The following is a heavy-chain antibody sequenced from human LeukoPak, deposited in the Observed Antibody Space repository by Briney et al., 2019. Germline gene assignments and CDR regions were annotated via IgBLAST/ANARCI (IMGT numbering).Heavy chain of an antibody. J-gene: IGHJ5*02. Sequence: GASVKVSCKVSGYTLTELSMHWVRQAPGKGLEWMGGFDPEDGETIYAQKFQGRVTMTEDTSTDTAYMELSSLRSEDTAVYYCATVDCSSTSCPWSQENWFDPWGQGTLVTVSS. CDR2: FDPEDGET. V-gene: IGHV1-24*01. D-gene: IGHD2-2*01. CDR3: ATVDCSSTSCPWSQENWFDP. CDR1: GYTLTELS.